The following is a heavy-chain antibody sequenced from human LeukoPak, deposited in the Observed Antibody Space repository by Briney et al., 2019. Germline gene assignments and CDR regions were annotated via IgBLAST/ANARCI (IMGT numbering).Heavy chain of an antibody. J-gene: IGHJ5*02. D-gene: IGHD2-8*02. CDR2: TYYRSKWYE. V-gene: IGHV6-1*01. Sequence: SQTLSLTCVISGDSVSSNSAAWNWIRQSPSRGLEWLGRTYYRSKWYEDYAVSVKGRISINPDTSKSQFSLQLNSVTPEDTAVYYCARDIRIRRTGTPYNWFAPWGQGTLVTVSS. CDR3: ARDIRIRRTGTPYNWFAP. CDR1: GDSVSSNSAA.